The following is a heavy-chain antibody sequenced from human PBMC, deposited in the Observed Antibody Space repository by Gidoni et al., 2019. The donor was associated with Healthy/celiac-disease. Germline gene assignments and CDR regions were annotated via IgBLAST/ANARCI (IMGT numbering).Heavy chain of an antibody. CDR3: ARDRFLEWLLYRYLDY. CDR2: ISSSSSYI. Sequence: EVQLVESGGGLVKPGGSLRLSCAASGFTFSSYSMNWVRQAPGKGLEWVSSISSSSSYIYYADSVKGRFTISRDNAKNSLYLQMNSLRAEDTAVYYCARDRFLEWLLYRYLDYWGQGTLVTVSS. V-gene: IGHV3-21*01. CDR1: GFTFSSYS. D-gene: IGHD3-3*01. J-gene: IGHJ4*02.